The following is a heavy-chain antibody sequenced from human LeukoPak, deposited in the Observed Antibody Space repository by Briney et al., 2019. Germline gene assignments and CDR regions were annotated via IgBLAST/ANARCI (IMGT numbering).Heavy chain of an antibody. CDR2: ISGSGGST. V-gene: IGHV3-23*01. D-gene: IGHD6-19*01. Sequence: GGSLRLSCAASGFTFNNYAMTWVRQAPGKGLEWISGISGSGGSTYYADSVKGRFTISRDNSKNTLYLQMNSLRAEDTAVYYCAKFTYSSGWPPDAFDIWGQGTMVTVSS. CDR3: AKFTYSSGWPPDAFDI. J-gene: IGHJ3*02. CDR1: GFTFNNYA.